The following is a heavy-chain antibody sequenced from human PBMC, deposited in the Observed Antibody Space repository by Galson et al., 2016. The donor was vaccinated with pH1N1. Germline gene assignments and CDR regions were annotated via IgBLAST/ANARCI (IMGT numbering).Heavy chain of an antibody. Sequence: PALVKPTQTLTLTCTFSGFSISSSGMGVGWIRQPPGKALEWLAVIYWDDDKRYGPSLKSRLTITKDTSKNHVVLTMTNMDPMDTATYYCAHREVTITNAFDVWGQGTMVTVSS. CDR3: AHREVTITNAFDV. CDR1: GFSISSSGMG. J-gene: IGHJ3*01. CDR2: IYWDDDK. D-gene: IGHD5-12*01. V-gene: IGHV2-5*05.